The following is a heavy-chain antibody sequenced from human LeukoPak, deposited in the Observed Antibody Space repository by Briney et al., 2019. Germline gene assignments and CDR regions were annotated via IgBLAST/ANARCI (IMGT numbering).Heavy chain of an antibody. D-gene: IGHD3-9*01. CDR2: ISYDGSNK. CDR3: AKSLTSLKLYYFDY. Sequence: GGSLRLSCAASGFTFSTYGMHWVRQAPGKGLEWVAVISYDGSNKYYADSVKGRFTISRDNSKNTLYLQMNSLRAEDTAVYYCAKSLTSLKLYYFDYWGQGTLVTVSS. CDR1: GFTFSTYG. J-gene: IGHJ4*02. V-gene: IGHV3-30*18.